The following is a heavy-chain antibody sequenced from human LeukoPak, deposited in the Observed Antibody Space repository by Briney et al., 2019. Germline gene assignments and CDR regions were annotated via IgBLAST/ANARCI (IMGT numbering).Heavy chain of an antibody. CDR3: ATYSILNAREFRY. D-gene: IGHD4-11*01. Sequence: PGGSLRLSCAASGFIFTDYWMYWVRQAPGKGLAWVANIKEDGSEKNYVDSVKGRFTISRDNAKNSVYLQMNSLGADDTAVYYCATYSILNAREFRYWGQGTLVTVTS. V-gene: IGHV3-7*01. CDR2: IKEDGSEK. J-gene: IGHJ1*01. CDR1: GFIFTDYW.